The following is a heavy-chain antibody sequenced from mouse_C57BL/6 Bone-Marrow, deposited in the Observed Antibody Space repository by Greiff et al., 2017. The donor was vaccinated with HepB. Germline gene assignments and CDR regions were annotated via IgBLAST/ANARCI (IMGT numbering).Heavy chain of an antibody. D-gene: IGHD1-1*01. J-gene: IGHJ4*01. CDR3: ASPILITTVVATGAMDY. Sequence: VHLVESGPGLVQPSQSLSITCTVSGFSLTSYGVHWVRQSPGKGLEWLGVIWSGGSTDYNAAFISRLSISKDNSKSQVFFKMNSLQADDTAIYYCASPILITTVVATGAMDYWGQGTSVTVSS. CDR1: GFSLTSYG. CDR2: IWSGGST. V-gene: IGHV2-2*01.